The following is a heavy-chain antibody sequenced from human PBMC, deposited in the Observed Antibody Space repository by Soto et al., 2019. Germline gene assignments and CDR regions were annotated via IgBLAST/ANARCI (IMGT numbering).Heavy chain of an antibody. D-gene: IGHD6-13*01. Sequence: QFQLLQSGAEVKKPGASVQVSCKASGYTFTNHGINWVRQAAGQGLGWMGCINTYNGNTNFAQRLQGRVTMTTEASTTTAYMELRSLRSDDTAVYYCVRGGSPVDFDYWGQGTLVTVSS. CDR2: INTYNGNT. J-gene: IGHJ4*02. CDR3: VRGGSPVDFDY. CDR1: GYTFTNHG. V-gene: IGHV1-18*01.